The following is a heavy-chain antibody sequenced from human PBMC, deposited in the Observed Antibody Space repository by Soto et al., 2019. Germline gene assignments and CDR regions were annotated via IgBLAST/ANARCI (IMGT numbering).Heavy chain of an antibody. CDR1: GFTFSSYW. J-gene: IGHJ6*02. D-gene: IGHD3-22*01. Sequence: PGGSLRLSCAASGFTFSSYWMSWVRQAPGKGLEWVANIKQDGSEKYYVDSVKGRFTISRDNAKNSLYLQMNSLRAEDTAVYYCARHLTYYYDSSGYLWAYYYYGMDVWGQGTTVTVSS. CDR2: IKQDGSEK. V-gene: IGHV3-7*01. CDR3: ARHLTYYYDSSGYLWAYYYYGMDV.